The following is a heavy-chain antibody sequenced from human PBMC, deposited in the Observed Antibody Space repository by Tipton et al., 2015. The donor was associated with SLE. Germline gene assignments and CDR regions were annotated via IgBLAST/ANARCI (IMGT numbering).Heavy chain of an antibody. Sequence: TLSLTCTVSGGSISSHYWSWIRQAPGKGLEWIGYISNSETTNYNPSLKNRVTISVDTSKNQFSLKLRSVTAADTAVYYCAGAWQGYCSGGTCYVLDYWGQGTLVTVSS. V-gene: IGHV4-59*11. CDR3: AGAWQGYCSGGTCYVLDY. J-gene: IGHJ4*02. D-gene: IGHD2-15*01. CDR1: GGSISSHY. CDR2: ISNSETT.